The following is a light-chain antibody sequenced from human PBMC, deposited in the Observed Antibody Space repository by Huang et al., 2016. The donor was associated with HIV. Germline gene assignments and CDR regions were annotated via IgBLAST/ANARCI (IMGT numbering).Light chain of an antibody. CDR1: QSLLHRNGYNY. CDR2: LGS. Sequence: DIVMTQSPLSLPVTPGEPASISCRSSQSLLHRNGYNYLVWYMQKPGQSPQLLIYLGSTRASWVPDRFSGSGSGTDFTLKISRVEAEDVGVYYCMQALQTPRTFGQGTKLEIK. J-gene: IGKJ2*01. CDR3: MQALQTPRT. V-gene: IGKV2-28*01.